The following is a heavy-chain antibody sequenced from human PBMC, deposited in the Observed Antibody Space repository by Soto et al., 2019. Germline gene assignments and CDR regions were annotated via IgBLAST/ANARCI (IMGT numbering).Heavy chain of an antibody. Sequence: QVQLQQWGAGLLKPSETLSLTCAVYGGSFSGYYWSWIRQPPGKGLEWIGEINHSGSNNYNPSLKSRVTISVDTSKNQFSLKLSSVTAADTAVYYCARGGNSSGFDYWGQGTLVTVSS. CDR1: GGSFSGYY. CDR2: INHSGSN. J-gene: IGHJ4*02. D-gene: IGHD3-22*01. CDR3: ARGGNSSGFDY. V-gene: IGHV4-34*01.